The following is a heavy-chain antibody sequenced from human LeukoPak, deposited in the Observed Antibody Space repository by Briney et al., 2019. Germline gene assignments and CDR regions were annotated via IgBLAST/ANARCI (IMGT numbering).Heavy chain of an antibody. V-gene: IGHV3-7*01. J-gene: IGHJ4*02. Sequence: GGSLRLSCAASGFTFSSYWMSWDRQAPGKGLEWVANIKQDGSEKYYVDSVKGRFTISRDNAKNSLYLQMNSLRAEDTAVYYCAREGLWFGELLPYYWGQGTLVTVSS. CDR2: IKQDGSEK. D-gene: IGHD3-10*01. CDR3: AREGLWFGELLPYY. CDR1: GFTFSSYW.